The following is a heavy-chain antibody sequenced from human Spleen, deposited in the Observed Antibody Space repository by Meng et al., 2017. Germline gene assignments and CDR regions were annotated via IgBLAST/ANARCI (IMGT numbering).Heavy chain of an antibody. Sequence: LKISCAASGFTFDDYAMNWVRQAPGKGLEWVSGLSGNSGTRRNADSVKGRFTISRDNAKNSPYLQMNRLRAEDTAVYYCAREIRGAASAFDIWGQGTLVTVSS. V-gene: IGHV3-9*01. CDR2: LSGNSGTR. CDR1: GFTFDDYA. CDR3: AREIRGAASAFDI. J-gene: IGHJ3*02. D-gene: IGHD2-15*01.